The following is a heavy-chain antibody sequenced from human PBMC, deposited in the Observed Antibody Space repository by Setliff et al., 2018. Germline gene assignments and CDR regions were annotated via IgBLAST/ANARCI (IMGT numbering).Heavy chain of an antibody. V-gene: IGHV4-61*09. Sequence: PSETLSLTCTVSGDSISSRRNYWGWFRQPAGKELEWIGQIYTSWSTNYNPSLKSRVTISLDTSKNQFSLSLTSVTAEDTAVYYCARHDARGYYYYMDVWGEGTTVTVSS. CDR3: ARHDARGYYYYMDV. CDR2: IYTSWST. CDR1: GDSISSRRNY. J-gene: IGHJ6*03. D-gene: IGHD3-10*01.